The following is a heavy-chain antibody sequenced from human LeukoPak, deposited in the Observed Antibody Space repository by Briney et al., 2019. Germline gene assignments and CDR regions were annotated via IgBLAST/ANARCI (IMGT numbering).Heavy chain of an antibody. Sequence: GASVKVSCKASGYTFTSYDINWVRQATGQGLEWMGWMNPNSGGTNYAQKFQGRVTMTRDTSISTAYMELSRLRSDDTAVYYCARVVGGYYYDSSGYFEEDYWGQGTLVTVSS. CDR3: ARVVGGYYYDSSGYFEEDY. CDR2: MNPNSGGT. D-gene: IGHD3-22*01. J-gene: IGHJ4*02. V-gene: IGHV1-2*02. CDR1: GYTFTSYD.